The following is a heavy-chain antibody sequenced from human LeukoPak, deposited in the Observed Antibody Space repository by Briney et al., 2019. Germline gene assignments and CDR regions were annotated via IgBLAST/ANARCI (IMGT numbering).Heavy chain of an antibody. Sequence: SVTLSLTCTVSGGSISSYYWSWIRQPPGKGLEWIGYFYYSGSTNYNPSLKSRVTISVDTSKNQFSLKLSSVTAADTAVYYCARVWFGELLYNCFDPWGQGTLVTVSS. CDR2: FYYSGST. CDR3: ARVWFGELLYNCFDP. J-gene: IGHJ5*02. V-gene: IGHV4-59*01. D-gene: IGHD3-10*01. CDR1: GGSISSYY.